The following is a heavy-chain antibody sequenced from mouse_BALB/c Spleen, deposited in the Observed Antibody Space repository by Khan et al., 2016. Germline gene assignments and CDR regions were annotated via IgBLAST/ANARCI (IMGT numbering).Heavy chain of an antibody. CDR1: GYTFSDYE. Sequence: QVQLQQSGAELVRPGASVTLSCKASGYTFSDYEMHWVKQTPVHGLQWIGSIDPETGGTAYNQKFKGQATLTAGRSSSTFYMELRSLTSEASAVYYCTRKGVFYGNYDFDSWGQGTTLTVSS. V-gene: IGHV1-15*01. J-gene: IGHJ2*01. D-gene: IGHD2-1*01. CDR2: IDPETGGT. CDR3: TRKGVFYGNYDFDS.